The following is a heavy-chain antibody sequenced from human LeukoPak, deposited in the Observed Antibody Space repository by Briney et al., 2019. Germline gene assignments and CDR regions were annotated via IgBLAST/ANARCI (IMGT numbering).Heavy chain of an antibody. Sequence: GGSLRHSCAASGFTFSSYAMSWVRQAPGKGLEWVSAISGSGGSTYYADSVKGRFTISRDNSKNTLYLQMNSLRAEDTAVYYCANDKQWLITYYFDYWGQGTLVTVSS. CDR1: GFTFSSYA. CDR2: ISGSGGST. V-gene: IGHV3-23*01. D-gene: IGHD6-19*01. CDR3: ANDKQWLITYYFDY. J-gene: IGHJ4*02.